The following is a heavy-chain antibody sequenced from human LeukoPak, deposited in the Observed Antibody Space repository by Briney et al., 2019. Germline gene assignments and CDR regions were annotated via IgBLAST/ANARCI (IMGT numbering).Heavy chain of an antibody. CDR2: INPNSGGT. Sequence: ASVKVSCKASGYTFTGYYMHWVRQAPGQGLEWMGWINPNSGGTNYAQKFQGRVTMTRDTSISTAYMELSRLRSDDTAVYYCARDRGMVAKYYYYYGMDVWGQGTTVTVSS. D-gene: IGHD2-15*01. J-gene: IGHJ6*02. CDR1: GYTFTGYY. V-gene: IGHV1-2*02. CDR3: ARDRGMVAKYYYYYGMDV.